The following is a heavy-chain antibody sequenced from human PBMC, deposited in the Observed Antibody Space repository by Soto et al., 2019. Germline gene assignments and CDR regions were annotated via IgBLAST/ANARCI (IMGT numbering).Heavy chain of an antibody. CDR1: GYTFTNYG. Sequence: ASVKVSCKASGYTFTNYGVSWVLQAPGQGLEWMGWISGYNGNTKYAEKFQGRVTMTTDTSTSTAHMELRSLRSDDTAVYYCAREGQAPYYYYGMDGWGQGTAVTVAS. V-gene: IGHV1-18*01. J-gene: IGHJ6*02. CDR3: AREGQAPYYYYGMDG. CDR2: ISGYNGNT.